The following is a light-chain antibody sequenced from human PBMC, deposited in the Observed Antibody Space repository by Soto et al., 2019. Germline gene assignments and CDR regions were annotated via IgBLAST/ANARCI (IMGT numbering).Light chain of an antibody. CDR2: DAS. CDR1: QFIDSY. Sequence: EIVLTQSPATLSLSPGERANLSCRASQFIDSYLAWYRQIPGQAPRLLIYDASNRATGIPDRFSGGGSGTDCTLTISSLENEDFAVYYCQQRSNLTPTFGQGTRLEIK. CDR3: QQRSNLTPT. V-gene: IGKV3-11*01. J-gene: IGKJ5*01.